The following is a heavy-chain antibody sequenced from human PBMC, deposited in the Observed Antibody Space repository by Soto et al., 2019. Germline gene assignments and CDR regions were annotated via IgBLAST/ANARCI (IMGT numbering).Heavy chain of an antibody. CDR1: GYSISSSSYY. CDR3: ARGRITMLH. V-gene: IGHV4-39*07. CDR2: INPSGST. Sequence: SETLSLTCTVSGYSISSSSYYWDWIRQPPGKGLEWIGEINPSGSTNYNPSLKSRVTISVDTSNNQFSLNVNSVTAADTAVYYCARGRITMLHWGQGTLVTVSS. D-gene: IGHD3-10*02. J-gene: IGHJ4*02.